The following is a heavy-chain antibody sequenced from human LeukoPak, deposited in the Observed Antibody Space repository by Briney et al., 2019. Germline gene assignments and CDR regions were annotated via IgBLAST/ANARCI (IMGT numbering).Heavy chain of an antibody. V-gene: IGHV1-18*01. CDR3: ARTTVTTYYFDY. D-gene: IGHD4-17*01. Sequence: APVKVSCKASGYTFTTYGISWVRQAPGQGLEWMGWISTYNTNSNYAQKLQGRVTMTTDTSASTAYMELRSLRSDDTAVYYCARTTVTTYYFDYWGQGTLVTVSS. J-gene: IGHJ4*02. CDR1: GYTFTTYG. CDR2: ISTYNTNS.